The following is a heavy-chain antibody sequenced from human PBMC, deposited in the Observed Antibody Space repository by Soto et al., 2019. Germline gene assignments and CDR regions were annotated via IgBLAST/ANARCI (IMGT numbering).Heavy chain of an antibody. J-gene: IGHJ3*02. CDR3: AKADGDIVVVVAATSHAFDI. D-gene: IGHD2-15*01. CDR1: GFTFSSYA. Sequence: EVQLLEYGGGLVQPGGSLRLSCAASGFTFSSYAMSWVRQAPGKGLEWVSAISGSGDSTYYADSVKGRFTISRDNSKNTLYLQMNSLRAEDTAVYYCAKADGDIVVVVAATSHAFDIWGQGTMVTVSS. CDR2: ISGSGDST. V-gene: IGHV3-23*01.